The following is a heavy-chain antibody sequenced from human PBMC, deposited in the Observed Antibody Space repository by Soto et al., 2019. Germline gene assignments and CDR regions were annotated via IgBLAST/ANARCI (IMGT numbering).Heavy chain of an antibody. V-gene: IGHV3-7*01. Sequence: GGSLRLSCAASGFTFSSYWMSWVRQAPGKGLEWVANIKQDGSEKYYVDSVKGRFTISRDNAKNSLYLQMNSLRAEDTAVYYCARGLGYCSSTSCYSGSGYYYYMDVWGKGTTVTVSS. CDR1: GFTFSSYW. J-gene: IGHJ6*03. CDR2: IKQDGSEK. CDR3: ARGLGYCSSTSCYSGSGYYYYMDV. D-gene: IGHD2-2*01.